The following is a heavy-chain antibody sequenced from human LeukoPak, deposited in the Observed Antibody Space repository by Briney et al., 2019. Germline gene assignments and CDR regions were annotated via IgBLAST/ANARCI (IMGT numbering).Heavy chain of an antibody. Sequence: SETLSLTCTVSGGSISSYYWSWIRQPPGKGLEWIGYIYYSGSTNYNPSLKSRVTISVDTSKNQFSLKLSSVTAADTAVYYCARESLGELPYSGFDYWGQGTLVTVSS. CDR3: ARESLGELPYSGFDY. CDR2: IYYSGST. D-gene: IGHD3-10*01. CDR1: GGSISSYY. J-gene: IGHJ4*02. V-gene: IGHV4-59*01.